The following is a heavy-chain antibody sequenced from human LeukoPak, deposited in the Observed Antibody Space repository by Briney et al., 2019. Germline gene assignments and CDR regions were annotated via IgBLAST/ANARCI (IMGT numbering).Heavy chain of an antibody. Sequence: GGSLRLSCAASGFTFSGSAMHWVRQASGKGLEWVGRIRSKANSYATAYAASAKGRFTISRDDSKNTAYLQMNSLKTEDTAVYYCTSSPFLEWLYFDYWGQGTLVTVSS. V-gene: IGHV3-73*01. CDR1: GFTFSGSA. CDR2: IRSKANSYAT. D-gene: IGHD3-3*02. CDR3: TSSPFLEWLYFDY. J-gene: IGHJ4*02.